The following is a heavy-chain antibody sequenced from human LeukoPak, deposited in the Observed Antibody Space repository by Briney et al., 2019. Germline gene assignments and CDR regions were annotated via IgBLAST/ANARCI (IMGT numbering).Heavy chain of an antibody. Sequence: GGSLRLSCAASGLTFNNCWMHWVRQAPGKGLVWVSRINSGGNITNYADSVKGRFTISRDNVKNTLYLQMNSLRAEDTAVYYCAKDLAANPYYFDYWGQGTLVTVSS. D-gene: IGHD6-25*01. CDR3: AKDLAANPYYFDY. CDR2: INSGGNIT. CDR1: GLTFNNCW. V-gene: IGHV3-74*01. J-gene: IGHJ4*02.